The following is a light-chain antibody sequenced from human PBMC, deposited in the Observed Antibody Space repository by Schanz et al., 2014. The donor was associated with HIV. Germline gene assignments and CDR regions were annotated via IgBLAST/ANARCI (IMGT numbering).Light chain of an antibody. Sequence: QYGLTKKKAGDGAPGQKVTISCSGSSSNIGNNFVSWYQQLPGTAPKLLIYSNNQRPSGVPDRFSVSKSGTSASLDITGLQAEDEADYYCQSYDSSLRAVVFGGGTKLTVL. V-gene: IGLV1-40*01. CDR2: SNN. J-gene: IGLJ2*01. CDR3: QSYDSSLRAVV. CDR1: SSNIGNNF.